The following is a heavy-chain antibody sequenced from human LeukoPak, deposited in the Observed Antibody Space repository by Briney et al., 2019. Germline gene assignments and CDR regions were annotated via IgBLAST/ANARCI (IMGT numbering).Heavy chain of an antibody. D-gene: IGHD4-17*01. V-gene: IGHV4-61*02. CDR3: ARDRHDYGDYVLDY. J-gene: IGHJ4*02. CDR1: GGSISSGSYY. CDR2: IYTSGST. Sequence: PSETLSLTCTVSGGSISSGSYYWSWIRQPAGKGLGWIGRIYTSGSTNYNPSLKSRVTISVDTSKNQFSLKLSSVTAADTAVYYCARDRHDYGDYVLDYWGQGTLVTVSS.